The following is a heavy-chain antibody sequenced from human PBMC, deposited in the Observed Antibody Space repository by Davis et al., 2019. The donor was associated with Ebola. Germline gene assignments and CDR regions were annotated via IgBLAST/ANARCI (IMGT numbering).Heavy chain of an antibody. CDR1: GGSISSYY. J-gene: IGHJ4*02. Sequence: SETLSLTCTVSGGSISSYYWSWIRQPAGKGLEWIGRIYTSGSPNYNPSLKSRVTISLDTSKNHFSLRVDSVTAADTAVYYCARRVGGTSNFDSWGQGILVTVSS. CDR2: IYTSGSP. CDR3: ARRVGGTSNFDS. V-gene: IGHV4-4*07. D-gene: IGHD1-26*01.